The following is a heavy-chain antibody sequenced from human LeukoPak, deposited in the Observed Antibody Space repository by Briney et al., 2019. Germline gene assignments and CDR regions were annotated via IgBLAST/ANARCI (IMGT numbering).Heavy chain of an antibody. CDR1: GYSFISYG. CDR2: ISAYNGDT. Sequence: GASVKVSCKASGYSFISYGFSWVRQAPGQGLEWMGWISAYNGDTNYAQNLQGRVTMTTDTSTTTAYMELRSLRSDDTAVYYCATADKWEPLDYWGQGTLVTVSS. J-gene: IGHJ4*02. CDR3: ATADKWEPLDY. D-gene: IGHD1-26*01. V-gene: IGHV1-18*01.